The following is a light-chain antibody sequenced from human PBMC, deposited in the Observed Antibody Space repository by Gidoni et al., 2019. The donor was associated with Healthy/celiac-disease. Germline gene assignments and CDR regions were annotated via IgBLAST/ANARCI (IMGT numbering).Light chain of an antibody. V-gene: IGKV3-11*01. J-gene: IGKJ4*01. CDR1: QSVSSY. Sequence: IVLTHFPATLSLSPGERATLSCRASQSVSSYLAWYQQKPGQAPRLLIYDASNRATGIPARFSGSGSGTDFTLTISSLEPEDFAVYYCQQRSNWPLTFGGGTKVEIK. CDR3: QQRSNWPLT. CDR2: DAS.